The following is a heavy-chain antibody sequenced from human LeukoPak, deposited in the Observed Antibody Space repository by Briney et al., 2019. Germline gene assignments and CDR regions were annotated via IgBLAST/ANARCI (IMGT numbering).Heavy chain of an antibody. J-gene: IGHJ4*02. Sequence: GGSLRLSCAASGFTFSSYAMSWVRQAPGKGLEWVSAISGSGGSTYYADSVKGRFTISRDNSKNTLYLQMNSMRAEDTAVYYCAKDPPGGYCSGGSCWGGWGQGTLVTVSS. D-gene: IGHD2-15*01. CDR1: GFTFSSYA. CDR2: ISGSGGST. CDR3: AKDPPGGYCSGGSCWGG. V-gene: IGHV3-23*01.